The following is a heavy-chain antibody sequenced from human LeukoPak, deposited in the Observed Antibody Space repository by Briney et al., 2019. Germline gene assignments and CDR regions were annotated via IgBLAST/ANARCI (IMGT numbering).Heavy chain of an antibody. Sequence: SETLSLTCTVSGGSISSYYWSWIRQPPGKGLEWIGYIYYSGSTNYNPSLKSRVTISVDTSKNQFSLKLSSVTAADTAVYYCAREGYGDYWGLDYWGQGTLVTVSS. J-gene: IGHJ4*02. CDR3: AREGYGDYWGLDY. CDR1: GGSISSYY. D-gene: IGHD4-17*01. CDR2: IYYSGST. V-gene: IGHV4-59*01.